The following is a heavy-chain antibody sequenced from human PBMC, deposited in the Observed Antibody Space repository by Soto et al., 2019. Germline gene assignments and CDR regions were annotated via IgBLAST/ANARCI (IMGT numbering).Heavy chain of an antibody. Sequence: WESLRLSCAASVFTFSSHGMHWFRQAPGKGLEWVAVIWSDGSNEYYADSVKGRFTISRDNSKNTLYLQMSSLRVEDTAVYYCATDYSSTGYGLVYWGQGALVTVSS. CDR1: VFTFSSHG. D-gene: IGHD6-19*01. CDR2: IWSDGSNE. J-gene: IGHJ4*02. CDR3: ATDYSSTGYGLVY. V-gene: IGHV3-33*01.